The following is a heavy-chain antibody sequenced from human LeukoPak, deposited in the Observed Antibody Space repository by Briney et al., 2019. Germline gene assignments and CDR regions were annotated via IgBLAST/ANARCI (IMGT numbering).Heavy chain of an antibody. D-gene: IGHD6-13*01. CDR2: IYTSGST. CDR3: ASLIAAGGLGFDP. J-gene: IGHJ5*02. CDR1: GGSISSGSYY. Sequence: SQTLSLTCTVYGGSISSGSYYWSWIRQPAGNGLEWIGRIYTSGSTNYNPSLKSRVTISVDTSKNQFSLKLSSVTAADTAVYYCASLIAAGGLGFDPWGQGTLVTVSS. V-gene: IGHV4-61*02.